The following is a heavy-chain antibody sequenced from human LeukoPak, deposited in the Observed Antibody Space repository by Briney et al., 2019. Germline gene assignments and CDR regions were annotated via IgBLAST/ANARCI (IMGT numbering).Heavy chain of an antibody. D-gene: IGHD2-2*01. CDR2: IYYSGST. Sequence: SETLSLTCTVSGGSISSYYWSWIRQPPGKGLEWIGYIYYSGSTSYNPSLKSRVTISVDTSKNQFSLKLDSVTAADTAVYYCARQAYCSGTSCYPFDYWGQGTLVTVSS. J-gene: IGHJ4*02. CDR1: GGSISSYY. V-gene: IGHV4-59*08. CDR3: ARQAYCSGTSCYPFDY.